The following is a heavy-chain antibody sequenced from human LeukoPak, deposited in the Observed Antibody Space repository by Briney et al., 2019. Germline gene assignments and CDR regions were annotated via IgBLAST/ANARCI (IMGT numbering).Heavy chain of an antibody. CDR2: LSGSGGGT. Sequence: GGSLRLSCAASGFTFSSYAMSWVRQAPGKGLEWVSGLSGSGGGTYYADSVRGRFTISRDNSKNTLYLQMNSLRVEDTAVYYCARESGWGLPHAFDFWGQGTMVTVSS. J-gene: IGHJ3*01. D-gene: IGHD3-3*01. CDR3: ARESGWGLPHAFDF. CDR1: GFTFSSYA. V-gene: IGHV3-23*01.